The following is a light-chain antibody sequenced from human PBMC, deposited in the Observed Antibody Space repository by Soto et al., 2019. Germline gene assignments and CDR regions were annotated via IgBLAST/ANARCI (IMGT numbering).Light chain of an antibody. Sequence: DIQMTQSPSTLSASVGDRVIITCRASQSISSWLAWYQQKPGKAPNLLIYDASSLESGVPSRFSGSGSGTEFTLTISSRQPDDFATYYCQQYQSSWTFGQGTKVEIK. J-gene: IGKJ1*01. V-gene: IGKV1-5*01. CDR2: DAS. CDR3: QQYQSSWT. CDR1: QSISSW.